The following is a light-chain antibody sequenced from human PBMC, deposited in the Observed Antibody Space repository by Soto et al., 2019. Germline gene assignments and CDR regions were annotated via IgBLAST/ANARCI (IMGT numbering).Light chain of an antibody. CDR3: CSSAGNLFV. Sequence: QSALTQPRSVSGSPGQSVTISCTGTSSDVGGYNYVSWYQQHPGIAPKLMIYAVNKRPSGVPDRFSGSKSGNTASLTISGLQADDEADYYCCSSAGNLFVFGSGTKLTVL. J-gene: IGLJ1*01. V-gene: IGLV2-11*01. CDR1: SSDVGGYNY. CDR2: AVN.